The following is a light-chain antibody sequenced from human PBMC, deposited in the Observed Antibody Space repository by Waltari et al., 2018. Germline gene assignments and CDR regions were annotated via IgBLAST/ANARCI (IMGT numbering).Light chain of an antibody. CDR3: MQALQTPYT. CDR2: LGS. J-gene: IGKJ2*01. V-gene: IGKV2-28*01. CDR1: LSLLHINGNNY. Sequence: EIVMTQSPLSLPVTPGEPASISCRSSLSLLHINGNNYLDWYLQKPGQSPQILIYLGSNRASVVPVRCAGSGSATDFTLKISRVEAEDVGVYFCMQALQTPYTFGQGTKLEI.